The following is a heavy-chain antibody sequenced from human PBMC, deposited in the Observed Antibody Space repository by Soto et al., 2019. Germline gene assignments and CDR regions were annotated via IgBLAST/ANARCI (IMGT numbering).Heavy chain of an antibody. CDR3: ARYRREAVAGYTLDN. V-gene: IGHV4-59*01. CDR1: GGSISSNY. CDR2: VYNSGST. Sequence: SETLSLTCTVSGGSISSNYWTWIRQPPGKGLEWIGYVYNSGSTNYNPSLKSRVTISEDTSKSQFSLKVNSMTAADTAVYYCARYRREAVAGYTLDNWGQGIWVTVSS. D-gene: IGHD6-13*01. J-gene: IGHJ4*02.